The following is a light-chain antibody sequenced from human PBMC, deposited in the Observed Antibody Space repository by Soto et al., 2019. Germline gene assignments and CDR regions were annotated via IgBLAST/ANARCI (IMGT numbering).Light chain of an antibody. J-gene: IGLJ3*02. CDR3: SSYAGSNSWGV. CDR2: EVY. Sequence: QSALTQPPSASGSPGQSVTLSCTGTNSDVGGYSYVAWYQQYPGEAPKLLIYEVYKRPSGVPDRFSGSKSGNTASLTISGLQAEDEAVYYCSSYAGSNSWGVFGGGTQLTVL. V-gene: IGLV2-8*01. CDR1: NSDVGGYSY.